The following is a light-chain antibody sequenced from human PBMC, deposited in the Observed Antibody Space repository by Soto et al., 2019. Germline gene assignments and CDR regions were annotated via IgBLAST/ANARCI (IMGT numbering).Light chain of an antibody. CDR1: QSVSSY. J-gene: IGKJ5*01. V-gene: IGKV3-20*01. Sequence: EIVLTQSRCTLSLSPGERATLSCRASQSVSSYLALYQQKPGQAPRLLIYDASNRATGIPARFSGSGSGTDFTLTISRLEPEDFAVHYCQQYGSSPITFGQATRLEIK. CDR3: QQYGSSPIT. CDR2: DAS.